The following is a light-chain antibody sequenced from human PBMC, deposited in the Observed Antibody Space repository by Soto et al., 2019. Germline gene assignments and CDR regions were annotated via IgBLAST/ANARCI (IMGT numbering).Light chain of an antibody. CDR1: QSIVRW. CDR2: EAS. CDR3: QQYDNYPWT. Sequence: DIPMTQSPSTLSASVGDRVTITCRASQSIVRWLAWYQQKPGKAPKLLINEASSLESGVPSRFSGSGSGTEFTLTISSLQPDDLATYYCQQYDNYPWTFGQGTKVEIK. J-gene: IGKJ1*01. V-gene: IGKV1-5*03.